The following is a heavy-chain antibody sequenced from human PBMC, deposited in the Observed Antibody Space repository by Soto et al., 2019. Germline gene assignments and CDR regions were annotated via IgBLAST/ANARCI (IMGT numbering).Heavy chain of an antibody. CDR3: ARDIYGGNCCDAFDI. Sequence: QAQLAQSGAEVKKPGASVNISCKASGYTFTNYGFIWVRQAPGHRLEWVGWISPYNGKTEYAQKFQGRVTMTRDKPTSTAYMELRCLRSDDTAVYFCARDIYGGNCCDAFDIWGQGTMVTVSS. D-gene: IGHD2-15*01. V-gene: IGHV1-18*01. CDR2: ISPYNGKT. CDR1: GYTFTNYG. J-gene: IGHJ3*02.